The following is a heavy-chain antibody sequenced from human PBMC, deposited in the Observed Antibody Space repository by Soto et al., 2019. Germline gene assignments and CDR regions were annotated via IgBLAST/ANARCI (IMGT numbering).Heavy chain of an antibody. CDR2: ISGSDDST. V-gene: IGHV3-23*01. CDR3: ARGVPGIAVAGTGYFQH. Sequence: EVQLLESGGGLVQPGGSLRLSCAASGFTFSSYAMSWVRQAPGKGLEWVSGISGSDDSTYYADSVKGRFTISRDNSKKTVYLQMNSLRAEDTAVYYCARGVPGIAVAGTGYFQHWGQGTLVTVSS. D-gene: IGHD6-19*01. CDR1: GFTFSSYA. J-gene: IGHJ1*01.